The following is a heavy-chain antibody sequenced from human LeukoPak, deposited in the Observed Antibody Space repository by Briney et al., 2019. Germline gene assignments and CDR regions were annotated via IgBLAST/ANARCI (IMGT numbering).Heavy chain of an antibody. CDR1: GGSISSSSYY. D-gene: IGHD5-24*01. J-gene: IGHJ6*03. CDR3: ARERPVRDGYFYYYYMDV. V-gene: IGHV4-39*07. Sequence: SETLSLTCTVSGGSISSSSYYWGWIRQPPGKGLEWIGSIYYSGSTYYNPSLKSRVTISVDTSKNQFSLKLSSVTAADTAVYYCARERPVRDGYFYYYYMDVWGKGTTVTISS. CDR2: IYYSGST.